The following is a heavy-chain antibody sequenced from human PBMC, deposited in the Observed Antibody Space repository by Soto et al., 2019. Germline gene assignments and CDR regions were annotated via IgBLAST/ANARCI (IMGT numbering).Heavy chain of an antibody. V-gene: IGHV3-15*01. CDR2: IKSKTDGGTT. J-gene: IGHJ4*01. D-gene: IGHD2-2*02. Sequence: AGGSLRLSCAASGFTFSNAWMSWVRQAPGKGLEWVGRIKSKTDGGTTDYAAPVKGRFTISRDDSKNTLYLQMNSLKTEDTAVYSCTTIVGYCSCTTSYIQYLDDYYGQGRLVIFSS. CDR1: GFTFSNAW. CDR3: TTIVGYCSCTTSYIQYLDDY.